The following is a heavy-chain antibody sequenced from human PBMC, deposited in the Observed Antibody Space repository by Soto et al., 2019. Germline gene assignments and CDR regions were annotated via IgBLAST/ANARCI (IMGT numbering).Heavy chain of an antibody. V-gene: IGHV1-18*01. J-gene: IGHJ5*02. CDR2: ISAYSGNT. CDR3: AICARVTPFGECWVDP. D-gene: IGHD3-3*01. Sequence: QAQLVQSGAELKKPGASVKVSCKTSGYPFIDYGITWVRQAPGQGLEWMGWISAYSGNTLYAQKLQDRVIMTIDTPTDTAHLELRSLRSDDTALYYLAICARVTPFGECWVDPWGQGTLVTVSS. CDR1: GYPFIDYG.